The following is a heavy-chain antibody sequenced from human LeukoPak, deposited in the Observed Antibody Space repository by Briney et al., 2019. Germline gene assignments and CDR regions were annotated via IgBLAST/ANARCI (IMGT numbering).Heavy chain of an antibody. D-gene: IGHD2-21*02. CDR3: ARGGAYCGGDCYNAFDI. CDR1: GFTFSSYE. CDR2: ISSSGSTI. J-gene: IGHJ3*02. Sequence: GGSLRLSCAASGFTFSSYEMNWVRQAPEKGLEWVSYISSSGSTIYYADSVKGRFTISRDNAKNSLYLQMNSLRAEDTAVYYCARGGAYCGGDCYNAFDIWGQGTMVTVSS. V-gene: IGHV3-48*03.